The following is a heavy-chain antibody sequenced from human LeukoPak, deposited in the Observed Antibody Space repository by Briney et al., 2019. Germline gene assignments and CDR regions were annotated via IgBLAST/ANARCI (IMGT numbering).Heavy chain of an antibody. CDR1: GFTFSSYG. V-gene: IGHV3-30*03. CDR2: ISYDGSNK. J-gene: IGHJ3*02. D-gene: IGHD1/OR15-1a*01. Sequence: PGGSLRLSCAASGFTFSSYGMHWVRQAPGKGLEWVAVISYDGSNKYYADSVKGRFTISRDKSKNTLYLQMNSLRAEDTAVYYCARGRVAYSNTPGWAFDIWGQGTVVTVSS. CDR3: ARGRVAYSNTPGWAFDI.